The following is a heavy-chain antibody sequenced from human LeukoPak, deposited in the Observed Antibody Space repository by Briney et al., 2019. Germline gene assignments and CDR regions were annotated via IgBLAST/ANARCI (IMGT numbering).Heavy chain of an antibody. J-gene: IGHJ4*02. D-gene: IGHD1-1*01. CDR2: IYYSGST. CDR3: ARGPNEPNFDY. Sequence: PSETLSLTCTVSGGSISSYYWSWIRQPPGKGLEWIGYIYYSGSTNYNPSLKSRVTISVDTSKNQFSLKLSPVTAADTAVYYCARGPNEPNFDYWGQGTLVTVSS. CDR1: GGSISSYY. V-gene: IGHV4-59*01.